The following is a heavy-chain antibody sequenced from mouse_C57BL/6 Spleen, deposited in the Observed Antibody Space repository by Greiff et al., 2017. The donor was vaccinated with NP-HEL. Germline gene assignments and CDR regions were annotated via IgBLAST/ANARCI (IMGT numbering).Heavy chain of an antibody. Sequence: QVQLQQSGPELVKPGASVKISCKASGYAFSSSWMNWVKQRPGKGLEWIGRIYPGDGDTNYNGKFKGKATLTADKSSSTAYMQLSSLTSEDSAVDFGARKGSNYVWYFGGWGTGTTVTVSS. V-gene: IGHV1-82*01. CDR1: GYAFSSSW. CDR2: IYPGDGDT. J-gene: IGHJ1*03. D-gene: IGHD2-5*01. CDR3: ARKGSNYVWYFGG.